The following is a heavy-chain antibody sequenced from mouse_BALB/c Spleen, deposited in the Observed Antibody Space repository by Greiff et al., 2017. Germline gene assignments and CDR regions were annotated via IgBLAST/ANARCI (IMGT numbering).Heavy chain of an antibody. J-gene: IGHJ2*01. CDR1: GYTFTSYW. CDR2: INPSNGRT. Sequence: VQLQQSGAELVKPGASVKLSCKASGYTFTSYWMHWVKQRPGQGLEWIGEINPSNGRTNYNEKFKSKATLTVDKSSSTAYMQLSSLTSEDSAVYYCAREVLWGQGTTLTVSS. V-gene: IGHV1S81*02. D-gene: IGHD2-14*01. CDR3: AREVL.